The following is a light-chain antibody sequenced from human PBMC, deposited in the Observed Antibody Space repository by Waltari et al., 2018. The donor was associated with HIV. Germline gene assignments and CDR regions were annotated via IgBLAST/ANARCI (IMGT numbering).Light chain of an antibody. CDR2: KDI. CDR3: QSTDFDGTWV. V-gene: IGLV3-25*03. Sequence: SYDLTQTPSLSVSPGQTARINCSRGALPTQSSSWYRQKAGQAPVLLIYKDIERPSGIPERISGSGSGTGITLTISGVQAEDEGDYFCQSTDFDGTWVFGGGTRLTVL. CDR1: ALPTQS. J-gene: IGLJ3*02.